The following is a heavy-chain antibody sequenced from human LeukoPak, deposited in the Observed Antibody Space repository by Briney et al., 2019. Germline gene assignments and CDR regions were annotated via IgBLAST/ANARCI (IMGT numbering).Heavy chain of an antibody. V-gene: IGHV4-34*01. D-gene: IGHD3-16*02. J-gene: IGHJ4*02. CDR2: INHSGST. CDR1: GGSFSGYY. Sequence: SETLSLTCAVYGGSFSGYYWSWIRRPPGKGLEWIGEINHSGSTNYNPSLKSRVTISVDTSKNQFSLKLSSVTAADTAVYYCARSPYYDYVWGSYRPYYFDYWGQGTLVTVSS. CDR3: ARSPYYDYVWGSYRPYYFDY.